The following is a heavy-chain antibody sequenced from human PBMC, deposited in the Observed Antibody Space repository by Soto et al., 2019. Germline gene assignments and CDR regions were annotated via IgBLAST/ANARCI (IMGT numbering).Heavy chain of an antibody. D-gene: IGHD3-22*01. CDR1: GFTFSKYG. J-gene: IGHJ3*02. V-gene: IGHV3-48*01. CDR2: ISNSNSPT. Sequence: PGGSLRLSCAASGFTFSKYGMNWVRQAPGKGLEWVAFISNSNSPTYHADSVKGRFTISRDNSKNTLYLQMNSLRAEDTAVYYCAKDMPYYYDSSGRDDAFDIWGQGTMVTVSS. CDR3: AKDMPYYYDSSGRDDAFDI.